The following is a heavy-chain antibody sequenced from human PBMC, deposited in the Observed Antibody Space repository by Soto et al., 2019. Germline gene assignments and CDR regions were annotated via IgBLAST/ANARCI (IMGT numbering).Heavy chain of an antibody. CDR3: ARGIVSSSWLYYYYYYGMDV. J-gene: IGHJ6*02. CDR2: MNPNSGNT. Sequence: ASVKVCCKGSGDRFTIYDINWVRQATGQGLEWMGWMNPNSGNTGYAQKFQGRVTMTRNTSISTAYMELSRLRSEDTAGYYCARGIVSSSWLYYYYYYGMDVWGQGTTVTVPS. D-gene: IGHD6-13*01. V-gene: IGHV1-8*01. CDR1: GDRFTIYD.